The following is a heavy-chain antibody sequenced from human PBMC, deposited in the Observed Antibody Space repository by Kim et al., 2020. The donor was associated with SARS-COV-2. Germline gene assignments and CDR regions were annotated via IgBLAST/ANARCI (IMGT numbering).Heavy chain of an antibody. CDR1: GFTFDDYA. V-gene: IGHV3-9*01. D-gene: IGHD6-19*01. CDR2: ISWNRGSI. Sequence: GGSLRLSCAASGFTFDDYAMHWVRQAPGKGLEWVSGISWNRGSIGYADSVKGRFTISRDNAKNSLYLQMNSLRAEDTALYYCAKDLGTYSSGWYVADYYYYYGMDVWGQGTTVTVSS. J-gene: IGHJ6*02. CDR3: AKDLGTYSSGWYVADYYYYYGMDV.